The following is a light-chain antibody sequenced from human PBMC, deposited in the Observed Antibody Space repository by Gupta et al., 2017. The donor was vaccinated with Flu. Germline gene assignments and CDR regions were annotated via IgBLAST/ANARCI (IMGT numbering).Light chain of an antibody. Sequence: DRVTITCRASQSIARYFNWYQQKRGKAPKLLLYVASNLQTGVPARFSGSGSGRDFTITISNLQHEDFATYYCQQSYSAFTWTFGQGTKVEIK. V-gene: IGKV1-39*01. CDR2: VAS. CDR3: QQSYSAFTWT. J-gene: IGKJ1*01. CDR1: QSIARY.